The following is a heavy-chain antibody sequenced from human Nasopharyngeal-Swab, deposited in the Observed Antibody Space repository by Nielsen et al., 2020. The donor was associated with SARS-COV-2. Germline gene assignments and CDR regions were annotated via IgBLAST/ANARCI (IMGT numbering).Heavy chain of an antibody. CDR1: GFTFTSYA. Sequence: GESLKISCAASGFTFTSYAMNWVRQAPGKGLEWVSGISGSGDNTYYADSIKGRFTISRDSSKNTLYLQMNSLRAEDSAVYYCAKDSGAGFCDGGSCFPTNHWGQGSLVIVSS. D-gene: IGHD2-15*01. V-gene: IGHV3-23*01. J-gene: IGHJ5*02. CDR2: ISGSGDNT. CDR3: AKDSGAGFCDGGSCFPTNH.